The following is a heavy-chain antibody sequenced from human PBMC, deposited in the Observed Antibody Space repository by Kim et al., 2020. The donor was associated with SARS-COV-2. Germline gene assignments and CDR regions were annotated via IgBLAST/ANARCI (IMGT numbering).Heavy chain of an antibody. CDR3: AREDGYCSSTSCNDHYFDD. CDR1: GFTFSSYW. Sequence: GGSLRLSCAASGFTFSSYWMSWVRQAPGKGLEWVANIKQDGSEKYYVDSVKGRFTISRDNAKNSLYLQMNSLRAEDTAVYYCAREDGYCSSTSCNDHYFDDWGQGPLVTVSS. J-gene: IGHJ4*02. D-gene: IGHD2-2*01. V-gene: IGHV3-7*01. CDR2: IKQDGSEK.